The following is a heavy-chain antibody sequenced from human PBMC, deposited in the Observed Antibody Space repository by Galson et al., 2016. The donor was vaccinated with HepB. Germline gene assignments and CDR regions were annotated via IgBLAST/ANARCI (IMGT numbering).Heavy chain of an antibody. CDR1: GFTFDDYA. Sequence: SLRLSCAASGFTFDDYAMHWVRQVSGRGLEWVSGVTWNSENIGYADSVKGRFTISRDNSKNTLYLQMNSLRDEDTAVYYCAKGRTGTTGPVEYWGQGTLVTVSS. J-gene: IGHJ4*02. V-gene: IGHV3-9*01. CDR3: AKGRTGTTGPVEY. D-gene: IGHD1-1*01. CDR2: VTWNSENI.